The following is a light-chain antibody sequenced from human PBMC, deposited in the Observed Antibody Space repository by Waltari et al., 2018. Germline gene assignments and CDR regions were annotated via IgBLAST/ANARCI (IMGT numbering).Light chain of an antibody. CDR2: RAS. Sequence: EIVLKQSPGTASLSPGERVTISCRASQSVGSTSLAWYQQKPGQAPRLVIYRASRRATGIPDRFSGSGSGTDFSLTISRLEPEDFAVYYCQQHGTLPATFGQGTKVEIK. CDR3: QQHGTLPAT. V-gene: IGKV3-20*01. CDR1: QSVGSTS. J-gene: IGKJ1*01.